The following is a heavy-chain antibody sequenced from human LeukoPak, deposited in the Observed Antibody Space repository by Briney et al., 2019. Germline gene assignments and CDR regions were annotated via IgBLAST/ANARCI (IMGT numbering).Heavy chain of an antibody. J-gene: IGHJ4*02. CDR1: GFPVSSNY. CDR2: IYSGGST. Sequence: PGGSLRLSCAASGFPVSSNYMSWVRQAPGKGLEWVSVIYSGGSTYYADSVKGRFTISRDNSKNTLYLQMNILRAEDTAVYYCAKDPGYSYGVVDYWGQGTLVTVSS. D-gene: IGHD5-18*01. V-gene: IGHV3-53*01. CDR3: AKDPGYSYGVVDY.